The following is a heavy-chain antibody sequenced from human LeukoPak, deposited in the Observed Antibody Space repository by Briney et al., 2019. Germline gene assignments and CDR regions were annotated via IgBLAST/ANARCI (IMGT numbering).Heavy chain of an antibody. D-gene: IGHD6-13*01. J-gene: IGHJ4*02. CDR1: GGSISSSSYY. V-gene: IGHV4-39*07. CDR2: IYYSGST. Sequence: PSETLSLTCTVSGGSISSSSYYWGWIRQPPGKGREWIGSIYYSGSTYYNPSLKSRVTISVDTSKNQFSLKLSSVTAADTAVYYCASGSSWYPPPFDYWGQGTLVTVSS. CDR3: ASGSSWYPPPFDY.